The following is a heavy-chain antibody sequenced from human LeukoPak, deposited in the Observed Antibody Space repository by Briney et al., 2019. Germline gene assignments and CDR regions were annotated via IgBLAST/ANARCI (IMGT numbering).Heavy chain of an antibody. CDR2: IGSSTGTM. CDR1: GFIFSNYK. J-gene: IGHJ6*03. Sequence: GGSLRLSCAASGFIFSNYKMNWVRQAPGKGLEWVSFIGSSTGTMYYADSVKGRFTISRDNAKNSLYLEMNSLRVEDTAVYYCARRSPDDYYYYMDVWGKGTTVTVSS. V-gene: IGHV3-48*01. CDR3: ARRSPDDYYYYMDV.